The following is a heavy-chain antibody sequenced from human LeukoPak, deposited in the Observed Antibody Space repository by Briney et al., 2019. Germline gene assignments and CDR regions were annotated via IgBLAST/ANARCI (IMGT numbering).Heavy chain of an antibody. CDR1: GFTFSNYG. V-gene: IGHV3-30*18. CDR3: AKDRLAYCGGDCYSAP. CDR2: ISYDGNNK. J-gene: IGHJ5*02. Sequence: GRSLRLSCAASGFTFSNYGMHWVRQAPGKGLEWVAVISYDGNNKYYADSVKGRFTISRDNSKNTLYLQMNSLRAEDTAVYYCAKDRLAYCGGDCYSAPWGQRTLVTVSS. D-gene: IGHD2-21*02.